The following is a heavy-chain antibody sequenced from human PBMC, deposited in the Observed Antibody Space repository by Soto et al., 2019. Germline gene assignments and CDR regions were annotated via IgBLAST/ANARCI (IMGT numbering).Heavy chain of an antibody. V-gene: IGHV1-69*01. CDR1: GVTFSRQD. CDR2: IIPIFGTP. Sequence: QVQLVQSGAEVKKPGSSVKVSCKASGVTFSRQDMRWVRQAPGQGLERMGGIIPIFGTPQYAEKFQDRVTITADESTSTAYMELSSLTSEDTAVYYCATSEGRDGYSFDYWGQGTLVTVSS. CDR3: ATSEGRDGYSFDY. D-gene: IGHD5-12*01. J-gene: IGHJ4*02.